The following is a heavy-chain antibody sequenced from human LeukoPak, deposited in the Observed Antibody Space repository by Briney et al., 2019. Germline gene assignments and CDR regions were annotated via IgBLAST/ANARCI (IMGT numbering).Heavy chain of an antibody. CDR1: GGTFSSYA. V-gene: IGHV1-18*01. CDR2: SSPYNGNT. D-gene: IGHD3-9*01. CDR3: ARDFDWLTPGEEYYFDY. J-gene: IGHJ4*02. Sequence: ASVKVSCKASGGTFSSYAISWVRQAPGQGLEWMAWSSPYNGNTNYAQKFQGRVTMTTDTSTGTAYMELRSLRSDDTAVYYCARDFDWLTPGEEYYFDYWGQGTLVTVSS.